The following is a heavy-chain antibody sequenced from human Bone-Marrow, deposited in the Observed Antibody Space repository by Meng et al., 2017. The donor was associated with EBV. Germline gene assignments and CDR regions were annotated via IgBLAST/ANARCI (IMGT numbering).Heavy chain of an antibody. CDR2: INPNSGGT. J-gene: IGHJ5*02. CDR3: ARRVTMVRGVITNWFDP. D-gene: IGHD3-10*01. Sequence: VQWWQVGAVGKKPGAPLKVSGKATGYTFTGYNMHWVRQAPGQGLEWMGRINPNSGGTNYAQKFQGRVTMTRDTSISTAYMELSRLRSDDTAVYYCARRVTMVRGVITNWFDPWGQGTLVTVSS. CDR1: GYTFTGYN. V-gene: IGHV1-2*06.